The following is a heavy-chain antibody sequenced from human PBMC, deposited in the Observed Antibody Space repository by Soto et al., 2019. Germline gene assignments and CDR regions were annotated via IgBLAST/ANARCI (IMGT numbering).Heavy chain of an antibody. CDR3: VRDFSSSSCPDGRGMDV. Sequence: TLSLTCTVSGCSISSGGYYWSWIRQHPGKGLEGIGYIYYGGSTYYNPSLNSRVIISVDTSKNQFSLKLSSGTAAATALYYWVRDFSSSSCPDGRGMDVWGQGTTVTVSS. CDR1: GCSISSGGYY. V-gene: IGHV4-31*03. D-gene: IGHD2-2*01. CDR2: IYYGGST. J-gene: IGHJ6*02.